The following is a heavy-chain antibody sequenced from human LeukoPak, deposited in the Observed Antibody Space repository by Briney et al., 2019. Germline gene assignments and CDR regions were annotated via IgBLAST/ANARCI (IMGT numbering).Heavy chain of an antibody. Sequence: GGSLRLSCAASGFTFSSNWMHWVRQAPGKGLEWVAVISYDGSNKYYADPVKGRFTISRDNSKNTLYLQMNSLRAEDTAVYYCARVSSAFDYWGQGTLVTVSS. V-gene: IGHV3-30-3*01. CDR2: ISYDGSNK. CDR3: ARVSSAFDY. CDR1: GFTFSSNW. J-gene: IGHJ4*02. D-gene: IGHD2-15*01.